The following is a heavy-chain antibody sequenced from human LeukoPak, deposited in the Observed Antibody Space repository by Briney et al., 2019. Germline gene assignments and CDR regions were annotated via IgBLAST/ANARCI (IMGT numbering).Heavy chain of an antibody. J-gene: IGHJ3*02. CDR2: IYRSGST. V-gene: IGHV4-39*01. CDR3: ARRSGITMIVVFISDAFDI. CDR1: GGSISSSSYY. D-gene: IGHD3-22*01. Sequence: NPSETLTLTCTVSGGSISSSSYYWVWIRQPPGKGLEWSGSIYRSGSTYYNPSLKSRVTISVDTSKNQFSLKLSAVSAADKAVYYCARRSGITMIVVFISDAFDIWGQGTMVTVSS.